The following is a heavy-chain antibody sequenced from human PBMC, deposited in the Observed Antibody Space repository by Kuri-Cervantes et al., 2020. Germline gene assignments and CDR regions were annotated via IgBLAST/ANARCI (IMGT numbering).Heavy chain of an antibody. CDR1: GLSISNGFY. CDR3: ARLFVHHDAVLLAEDH. V-gene: IGHV4-38-2*02. Sequence: SETLSLTCTVSGLSISNGFYWVWIRQSPTKGLEWVGSIHNDGTIRSNPSLRSRVFLSMDTSKKRFSLKMTSLTAADTAVYFCARLFVHHDAVLLAEDHWGRGHLVTVSS. J-gene: IGHJ1*01. CDR2: IHNDGTI. D-gene: IGHD2/OR15-2a*01.